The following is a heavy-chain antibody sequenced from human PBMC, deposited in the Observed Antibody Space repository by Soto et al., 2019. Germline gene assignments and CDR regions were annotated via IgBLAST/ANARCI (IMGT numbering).Heavy chain of an antibody. J-gene: IGHJ6*02. CDR1: GGTFSSYT. CDR2: IIPILGIA. Sequence: QVQLVQSGAEVKKLGSSVKVSCKASGGTFSSYTISWVRQAPGQGLEWMGRIIPILGIANYAQKFQGRVTITADKSTSTAYMELSSLRSEDTAVYYCARVVGRRGTTNYYYNGMDGWGQGTTVTVSS. D-gene: IGHD1-1*01. V-gene: IGHV1-69*02. CDR3: ARVVGRRGTTNYYYNGMDG.